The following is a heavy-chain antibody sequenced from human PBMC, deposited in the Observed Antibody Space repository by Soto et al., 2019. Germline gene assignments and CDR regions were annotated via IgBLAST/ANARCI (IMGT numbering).Heavy chain of an antibody. D-gene: IGHD5-18*01. CDR2: IKQDGSEK. CDR3: ARDFEGSYGYGPFEY. J-gene: IGHJ4*02. V-gene: IGHV3-7*03. CDR1: GFTFSRYW. Sequence: EVQLVESGGGLVQPGGSLRLSCAASGFTFSRYWMSWVRQAPRQGLEWVANIKQDGSEKYYVDSVKGRFTISRDNAKNSVYLQMNSLIAEDTAVYYCARDFEGSYGYGPFEYWGQGTLVTVSS.